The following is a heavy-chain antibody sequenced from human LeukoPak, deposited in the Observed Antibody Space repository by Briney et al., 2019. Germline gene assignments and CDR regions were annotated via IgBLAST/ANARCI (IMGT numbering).Heavy chain of an antibody. Sequence: PSQTLSLTCTVSGGSISSGNYYWSWIRQPAGKGLECIGRIYTSGSTNFNPSLKSRVTISVDTSKDQFSLKLSSVTAADTAVYYCARVIAAAGTDWFDPWGQGTLVTVSS. CDR3: ARVIAAAGTDWFDP. CDR2: IYTSGST. CDR1: GGSISSGNYY. J-gene: IGHJ5*02. V-gene: IGHV4-61*02. D-gene: IGHD6-13*01.